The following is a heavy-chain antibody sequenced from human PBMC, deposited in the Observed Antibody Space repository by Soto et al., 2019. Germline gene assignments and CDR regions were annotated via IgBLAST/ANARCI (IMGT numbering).Heavy chain of an antibody. D-gene: IGHD3-22*01. Sequence: SETLSLTCTVSGGSISSGGYCWSWIRQHPGKGLEWIGYIYYSGSTYYNPSLKSRVTISVDTSKNQFSLKLSSVTAADTAVYYCARSYYDPTAFDYWGQGTLVTVSS. V-gene: IGHV4-31*03. J-gene: IGHJ4*02. CDR3: ARSYYDPTAFDY. CDR2: IYYSGST. CDR1: GGSISSGGYC.